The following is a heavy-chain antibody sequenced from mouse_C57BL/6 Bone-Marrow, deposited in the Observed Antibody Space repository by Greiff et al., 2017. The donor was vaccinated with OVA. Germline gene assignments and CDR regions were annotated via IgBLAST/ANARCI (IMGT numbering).Heavy chain of an antibody. Sequence: EVHLVESGAELVRPGASVKLSCTASGFNIKDDYMHWVKQRPEQGLEWIGWIDPENGDTEYASKFQGKATITADTSSNTAYLQLSSLTSEDTAVYYCTSYYYGSNYFDYWGQGTTLTVSS. V-gene: IGHV14-4*01. D-gene: IGHD1-1*01. J-gene: IGHJ2*01. CDR1: GFNIKDDY. CDR2: IDPENGDT. CDR3: TSYYYGSNYFDY.